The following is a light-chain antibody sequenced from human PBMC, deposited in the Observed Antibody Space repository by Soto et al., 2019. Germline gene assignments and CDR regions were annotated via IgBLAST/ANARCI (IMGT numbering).Light chain of an antibody. CDR2: GAS. CDR1: QSLGTN. V-gene: IGKV3-15*01. Sequence: EIVMTQSPATLSVSPGERATLSCRASQSLGTNLAWFQHKPGQVPRLLIHGASTRATGIPARFRGSGSGTEFTLTISSLQSEDFAVYYCQQYNQWPRTFGQGTKV. CDR3: QQYNQWPRT. J-gene: IGKJ1*01.